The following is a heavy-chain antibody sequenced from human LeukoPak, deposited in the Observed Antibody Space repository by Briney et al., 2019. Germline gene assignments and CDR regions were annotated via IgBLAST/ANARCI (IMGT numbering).Heavy chain of an antibody. J-gene: IGHJ4*02. CDR2: INPSGGST. CDR3: ARSDEWELNYFDY. D-gene: IGHD1-26*01. Sequence: GASVTVSFKASGYTFTSYYMHWVRQAPGQGLEWMGIINPSGGSTSYAQKFQGRVTMTRDMSTSTVYMELSSLRSEDTAVYYCARSDEWELNYFDYWGQGTLVTVSS. CDR1: GYTFTSYY. V-gene: IGHV1-46*01.